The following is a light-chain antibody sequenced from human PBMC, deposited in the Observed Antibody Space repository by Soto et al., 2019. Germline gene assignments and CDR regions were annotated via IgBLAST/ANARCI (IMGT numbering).Light chain of an antibody. Sequence: QSALTQPASVSGSPGQSITISCTGTSSDVGGYEFVSWYQQQPGKAPKLIIFEVSNRPSGISNRFSGSNSGNTASLTISGLQAEDEADYYCSSYTSSSTLVLFGGGTKVTVL. V-gene: IGLV2-14*01. CDR2: EVS. CDR1: SSDVGGYEF. J-gene: IGLJ2*01. CDR3: SSYTSSSTLVL.